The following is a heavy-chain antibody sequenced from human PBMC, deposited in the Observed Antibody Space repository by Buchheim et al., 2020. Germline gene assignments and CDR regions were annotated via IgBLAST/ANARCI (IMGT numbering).Heavy chain of an antibody. V-gene: IGHV3-23*01. J-gene: IGHJ3*02. CDR1: GFTFSSYA. D-gene: IGHD4-17*01. CDR3: AKDGFIYGDYDDAFEI. Sequence: EVQLLESGGGLVQPGGSLRLSCVASGFTFSSYAMSWVRQAPGKGLEWVSAISGSGGSTYYADSVKGRFTISRDNSKNRLDLQMNRLRAEDTAVYYCAKDGFIYGDYDDAFEIWGQGT. CDR2: ISGSGGST.